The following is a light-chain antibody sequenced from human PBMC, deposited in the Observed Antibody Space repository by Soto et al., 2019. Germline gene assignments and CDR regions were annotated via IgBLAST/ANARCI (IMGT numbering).Light chain of an antibody. J-gene: IGLJ1*01. CDR1: SSNIGGNS. V-gene: IGLV1-51*01. CDR2: DDN. CDR3: GSWDSSLSAYV. Sequence: QSVLTQPPSVSAAPGQKVTISCSGSSSNIGGNSVSWYQQLPGTAPKLLIYDDNKRPSGIPDPFSGSKSGTSATLGITGFQTGDEADYYCGSWDSSLSAYVFGTGTKVTVL.